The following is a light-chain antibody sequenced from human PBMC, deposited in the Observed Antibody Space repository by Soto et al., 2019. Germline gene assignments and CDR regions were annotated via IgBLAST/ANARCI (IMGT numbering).Light chain of an antibody. CDR1: SSNIGSNT. CDR2: SNN. J-gene: IGLJ1*01. V-gene: IGLV1-44*01. CDR3: AAWDDSLNGYV. Sequence: VLAQPPSASGTPGQRVTISCSGSSSNIGSNTVNWYQQLPGTAPKLLIYSNNQRPSGVPDRFSGSKSGTSASLAISGLQSEDEADYYCAAWDDSLNGYVFGTGTKVTVL.